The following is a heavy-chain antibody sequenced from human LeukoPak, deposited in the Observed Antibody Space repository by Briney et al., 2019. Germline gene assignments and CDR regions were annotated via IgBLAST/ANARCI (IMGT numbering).Heavy chain of an antibody. Sequence: GGSLRLSCAASGFTFSSYSMNWVRQAPGKGLEWVSPISSSSNYIYYADSVKGRFTISRDNAKNSLYLQMNSLRAEDTAVYYCARDLLIRGQGTLVTVSS. J-gene: IGHJ4*02. D-gene: IGHD3-16*01. CDR3: ARDLLI. CDR2: ISSSSNYI. CDR1: GFTFSSYS. V-gene: IGHV3-21*01.